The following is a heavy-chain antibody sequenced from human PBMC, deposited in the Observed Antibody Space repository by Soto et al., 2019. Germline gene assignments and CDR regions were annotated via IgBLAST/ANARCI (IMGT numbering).Heavy chain of an antibody. D-gene: IGHD3-10*01. J-gene: IGHJ4*02. V-gene: IGHV4-30-2*01. CDR1: GGSNSSGGYS. CDR2: IYHSGST. Sequence: QLQLQESGSGLVKPSQTLSLTCAVSGGSNSSGGYSWSWIRQPPGKGLEWIGYIYHSGSTYYNPSLKSRVTISVDRSKNQFSLKLSSVTAADTAVYYCARENNVLPGGYFDYWGQGTLVTVSS. CDR3: ARENNVLPGGYFDY.